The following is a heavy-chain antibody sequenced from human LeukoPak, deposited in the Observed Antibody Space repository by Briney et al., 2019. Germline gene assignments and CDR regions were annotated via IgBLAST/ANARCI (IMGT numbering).Heavy chain of an antibody. Sequence: SVKVSCKASGDTFSSYAISRVRQAPGQGLEWMGGIIPIFGTANYAQKFQGRVTITADESTSTAYMELSSLRSEDTAVYYCARTGGSSWYQYFGFDYWGQGTLVTVSS. D-gene: IGHD6-13*01. CDR3: ARTGGSSWYQYFGFDY. J-gene: IGHJ4*02. CDR1: GDTFSSYA. V-gene: IGHV1-69*13. CDR2: IIPIFGTA.